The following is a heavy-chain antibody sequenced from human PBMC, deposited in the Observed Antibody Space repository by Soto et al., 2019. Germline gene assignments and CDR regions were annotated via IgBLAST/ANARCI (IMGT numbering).Heavy chain of an antibody. J-gene: IGHJ5*02. V-gene: IGHV1-18*01. CDR3: ARGVGSGSYYNQYNWFDP. D-gene: IGHD3-10*01. CDR1: GYTFTSYG. CDR2: ISAYNGNT. Sequence: ASVKVSCKASGYTFTSYGISWVRQAPGQGLEWMGWISAYNGNTKYAQKLQGRVTMTTDTSTSTAYKELRSLRSDDTAVYYCARGVGSGSYYNQYNWFDPWGQGTLVTVSS.